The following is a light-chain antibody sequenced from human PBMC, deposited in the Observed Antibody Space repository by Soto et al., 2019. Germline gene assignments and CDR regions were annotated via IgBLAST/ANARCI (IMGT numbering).Light chain of an antibody. CDR2: KAS. CDR3: QQYSVYWT. V-gene: IGKV1-5*03. CDR1: QTISSW. J-gene: IGKJ1*01. Sequence: DIQMTQSPSTLSASVRDRVTITCRASQTISSWLAWFQQRPGRAPKFLIYKASSLKNGVPLRFSGSGSGTQFTLTNSSLQPDDFATYYCQQYSVYWTFGQGTKVEIK.